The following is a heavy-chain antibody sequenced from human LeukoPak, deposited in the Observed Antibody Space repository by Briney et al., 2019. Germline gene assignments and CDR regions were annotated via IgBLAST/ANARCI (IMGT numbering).Heavy chain of an antibody. V-gene: IGHV3-23*01. J-gene: IGHJ6*02. Sequence: GGSLRLSCAASGFTFSIYAMHWVRQAPRKGLDWVSGISGSGGGTYHADSVKGRFTISRDKSKNTLYLQMNSLRAEDTAVYYCAKTREGGYGMDVWGQGTTVTVSS. CDR1: GFTFSIYA. CDR2: ISGSGGGT. D-gene: IGHD2-15*01. CDR3: AKTREGGYGMDV.